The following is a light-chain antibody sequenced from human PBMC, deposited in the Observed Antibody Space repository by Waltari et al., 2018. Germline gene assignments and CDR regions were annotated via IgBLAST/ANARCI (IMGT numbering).Light chain of an antibody. J-gene: IGKJ1*01. CDR2: GAS. V-gene: IGKV3-15*01. Sequence: EIVLTQSPATLSLSPGETATLSCRASQHINMNLAWYQHKPGQAPRLLFYGASTRESGVPARFSGSGSGTEFTLTISSLQSEDFGVYYCQQYNDWPPWTCGQGTKVEV. CDR1: QHINMN. CDR3: QQYNDWPPWT.